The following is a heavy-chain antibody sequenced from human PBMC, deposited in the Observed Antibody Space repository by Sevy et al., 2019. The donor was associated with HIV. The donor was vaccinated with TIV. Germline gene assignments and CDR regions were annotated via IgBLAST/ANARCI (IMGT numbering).Heavy chain of an antibody. CDR2: LSFGCGKI. CDR1: GFAFYEYS. V-gene: IGHV3-23*01. Sequence: GSLRLSCAASGFAFYEYSMSWIRQAPGKGLEWVATLSFGCGKINYADSVKGRFTISRDNLKNSFYLQMDNLRVEDTALYYCAREGCSRPHDYWGQGTRVTVSS. D-gene: IGHD2-8*01. J-gene: IGHJ4*02. CDR3: AREGCSRPHDY.